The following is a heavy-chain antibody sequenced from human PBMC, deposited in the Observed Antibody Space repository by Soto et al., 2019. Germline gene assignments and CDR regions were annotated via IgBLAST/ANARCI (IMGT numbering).Heavy chain of an antibody. D-gene: IGHD6-19*01. CDR3: ARGFSGWRNTFDY. V-gene: IGHV1-69*06. Sequence: GASVKVSCKASGGTFSSYAISWLRQAPGQGLEWMGGIIPIFGTANYAQKFQGRVTITADKSTSTAYMELSSLRSEDTAVYYCARGFSGWRNTFDYWGQGTLVTVSS. CDR1: GGTFSSYA. J-gene: IGHJ4*02. CDR2: IIPIFGTA.